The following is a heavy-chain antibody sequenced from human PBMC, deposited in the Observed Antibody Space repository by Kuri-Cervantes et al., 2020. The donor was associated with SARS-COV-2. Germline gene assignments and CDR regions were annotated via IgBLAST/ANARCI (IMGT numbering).Heavy chain of an antibody. J-gene: IGHJ4*02. CDR3: SSSSSLSYYFDY. CDR1: GGSFSGYY. Sequence: SETLPLTCAVYGGSFSGYYWSWIRQPPEKGLEWIGEINHSGSTNYNPSLKSRVTISVDTSKNQFSLKLSSVTAADTAVYYCSSSSSLSYYFDYWGQGTLVTVSS. CDR2: INHSGST. V-gene: IGHV4-34*01. D-gene: IGHD6-6*01.